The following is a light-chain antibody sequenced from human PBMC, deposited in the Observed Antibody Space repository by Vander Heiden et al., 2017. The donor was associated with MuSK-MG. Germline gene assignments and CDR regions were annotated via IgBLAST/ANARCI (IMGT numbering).Light chain of an antibody. J-gene: IGLJ2*01. V-gene: IGLV1-44*01. Sequence: PGQRVTISCSGSSSNIGSNTVNWYQQLPGTAPKLLIYSNNPRPSGVPDRFSGSKSGTSASLAISGLQSEDEADYYCAAGDDSLNGVVFGGGTKLTVL. CDR2: SNN. CDR1: SSNIGSNT. CDR3: AAGDDSLNGVV.